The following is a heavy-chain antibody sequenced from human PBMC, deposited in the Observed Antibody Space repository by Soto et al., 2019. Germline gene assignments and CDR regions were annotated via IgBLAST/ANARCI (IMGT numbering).Heavy chain of an antibody. CDR1: GFPFSSYV. CDR2: ISGSGTNT. V-gene: IGHV3-23*01. D-gene: IGHD6-19*01. J-gene: IGHJ3*02. Sequence: QPGGSLRLSCAASGFPFSSYVMSWVRQAPGKGLEWVSAISGSGTNTNNADSVKGRFTISRDNSKNTLYLQMNRLRAEDTAVYYCAKGYSIGWYQVSDASDIWGQGTMVTVSS. CDR3: AKGYSIGWYQVSDASDI.